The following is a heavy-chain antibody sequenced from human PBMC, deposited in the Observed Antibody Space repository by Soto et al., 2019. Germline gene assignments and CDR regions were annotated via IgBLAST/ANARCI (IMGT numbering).Heavy chain of an antibody. D-gene: IGHD4-17*01. Sequence: SQTLSLTCAISGDSVSDNTAACNWIRQSPSRGLEWLGRTYYRSRWYNDYAISVRSRIIINPDTSKNQFSLQLNSVTPEDTAVYYCARDGGIALTTFDFWGQGSPVTVSS. J-gene: IGHJ4*02. CDR1: GDSVSDNTAA. V-gene: IGHV6-1*01. CDR3: ARDGGIALTTFDF. CDR2: TYYRSRWYN.